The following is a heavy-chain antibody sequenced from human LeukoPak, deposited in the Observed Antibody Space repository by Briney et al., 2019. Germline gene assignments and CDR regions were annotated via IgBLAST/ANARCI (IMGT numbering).Heavy chain of an antibody. CDR3: ARGGRRLLRGQSTSGPLDY. J-gene: IGHJ4*02. CDR2: INHSGST. V-gene: IGHV4-34*01. D-gene: IGHD2-21*02. Sequence: PSETLSLTCAVYGGSFSGYYWSWIRQPPGKGLEWIGEINHSGSTNYNPSLKSRVTISVDTSKNQFSLKLSSVTAADTAVYYCARGGRRLLRGQSTSGPLDYWGQGTLVTVSS. CDR1: GGSFSGYY.